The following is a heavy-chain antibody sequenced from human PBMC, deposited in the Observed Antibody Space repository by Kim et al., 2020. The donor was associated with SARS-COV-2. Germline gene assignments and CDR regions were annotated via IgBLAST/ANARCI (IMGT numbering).Heavy chain of an antibody. CDR1: GFTFSSYS. Sequence: GGSLRLSCAASGFTFSSYSMNWVRQAPGKGLEWVSSISSSSSYIYYADSVKGRFTISRDNAKNSLYLQMNSLRAEDTAVYYCARGSSWESARHRTDVWGQGTTVTVSS. J-gene: IGHJ6*02. V-gene: IGHV3-21*01. CDR2: ISSSSSYI. CDR3: ARGSSWESARHRTDV. D-gene: IGHD6-13*01.